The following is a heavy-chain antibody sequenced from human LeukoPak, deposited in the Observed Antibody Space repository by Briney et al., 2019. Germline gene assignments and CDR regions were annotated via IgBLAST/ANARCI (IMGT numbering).Heavy chain of an antibody. CDR3: ARDKYSGSYYFDY. D-gene: IGHD1-26*01. Sequence: GGSLRLSCAASGFTFSSYSMNWVRQAPGKGLEWVSSISSSSSYIYYADSVKGRFTISRDNAKNSLYLQMNSLRAEDTAVYYCARDKYSGSYYFDYWGQGTLVTVSS. CDR2: ISSSSSYI. CDR1: GFTFSSYS. V-gene: IGHV3-21*01. J-gene: IGHJ4*02.